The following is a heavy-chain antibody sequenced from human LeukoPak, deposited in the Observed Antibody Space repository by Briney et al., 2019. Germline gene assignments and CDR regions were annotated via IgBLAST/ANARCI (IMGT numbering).Heavy chain of an antibody. CDR1: GGSISRYY. V-gene: IGHV4-59*08. J-gene: IGHJ4*02. Sequence: PSETLSLTCTVSGGSISRYYWSWIRQPPGKGLEWIAYIYYTGSTNYNPSLKSRVTISVDTSKNQFSLKLSSVTAADTAVYYCARAADSFDYWGQGTLVTVSS. D-gene: IGHD6-25*01. CDR2: IYYTGST. CDR3: ARAADSFDY.